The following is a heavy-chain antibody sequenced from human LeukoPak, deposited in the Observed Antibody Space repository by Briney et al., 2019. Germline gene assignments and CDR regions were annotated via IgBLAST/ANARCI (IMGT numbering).Heavy chain of an antibody. CDR3: ARGNGRSIAVAGTYYYYMDV. CDR2: INPNSGGT. J-gene: IGHJ6*03. V-gene: IGHV1-2*02. D-gene: IGHD6-19*01. CDR1: GYTFTGYY. Sequence: GASVKVSCKASGYTFTGYYMHWVRQATGQGLEWMGWINPNSGGTNYAQKFQGRVTMTRDTSISTAYMELIRLRSDDTAVYYCARGNGRSIAVAGTYYYYMDVWGKGTTVTVSS.